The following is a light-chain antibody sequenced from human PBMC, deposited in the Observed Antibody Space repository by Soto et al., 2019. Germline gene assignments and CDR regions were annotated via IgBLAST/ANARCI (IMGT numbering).Light chain of an antibody. CDR3: QQFGTSPLYT. CDR1: QSGGSTY. J-gene: IGKJ2*01. CDR2: EAS. Sequence: EILLTQSPGTLSLSPGERATLSCRTSQSGGSTYLAWYQQKPGQAPRLLIYEASRRATGIPDRFSGSGSGTDFTLTISRLEPEDFAVYYCQQFGTSPLYTFGQGTKLEI. V-gene: IGKV3-20*01.